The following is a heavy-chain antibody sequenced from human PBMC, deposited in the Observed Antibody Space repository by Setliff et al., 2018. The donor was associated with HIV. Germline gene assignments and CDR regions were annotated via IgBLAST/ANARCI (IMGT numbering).Heavy chain of an antibody. CDR3: ARGVRDNSGWSSYYFDY. V-gene: IGHV4-34*01. CDR2: VTHSGRT. J-gene: IGHJ4*02. Sequence: SETLSLTCAVYGGSFSGYYWSWIRQPPGKGLEWIGEVTHSGRTNYNPALESRVTTSVDTSKKQFSLRLTSVTAADTAVYYCARGVRDNSGWSSYYFDYWGQGTLVTVSS. D-gene: IGHD6-19*01. CDR1: GGSFSGYY.